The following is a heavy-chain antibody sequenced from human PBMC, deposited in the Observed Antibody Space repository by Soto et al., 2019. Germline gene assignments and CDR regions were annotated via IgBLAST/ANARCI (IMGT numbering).Heavy chain of an antibody. V-gene: IGHV4-31*03. CDR3: ARSGYCSGGSCYEITR. Sequence: SETLSLTCTVSGGSISSGGYYWSWIRQHPGKGLEWIGYIYYSGSTYYNPSLKSRVTISVDTSKNQFSLKLSSVTAADTAVYNCARSGYCSGGSCYEITRWGQGTLVTVSS. D-gene: IGHD2-15*01. J-gene: IGHJ4*02. CDR2: IYYSGST. CDR1: GGSISSGGYY.